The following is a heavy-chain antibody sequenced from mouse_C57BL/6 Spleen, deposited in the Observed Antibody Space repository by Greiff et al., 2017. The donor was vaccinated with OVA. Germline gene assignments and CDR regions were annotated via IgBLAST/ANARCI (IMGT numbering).Heavy chain of an antibody. CDR1: GYAFSSSW. CDR3: ARRKDPYFDD. Sequence: QVQLQQSGPELVKPGASVKISCKASGYAFSSSWMNWVKQRPGTGLEWIGRIYPGDGDTNYNGKFKGKATLTADKSSSTAYMQLSSLTSEDSAVYFCARRKDPYFDDWGQGTTLTVSS. CDR2: IYPGDGDT. J-gene: IGHJ2*01. V-gene: IGHV1-82*01.